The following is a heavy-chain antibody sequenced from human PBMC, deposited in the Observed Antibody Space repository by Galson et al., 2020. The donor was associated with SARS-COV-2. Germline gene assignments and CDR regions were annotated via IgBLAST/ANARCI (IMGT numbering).Heavy chain of an antibody. D-gene: IGHD1-26*01. Sequence: GESLKIFCAASGFTFSTYAMHWVRQAPGKGLEWVAVISFDGSNKFYADSVKGRFTISRDNSNYTLYLQMNSLRVEDTAVYYCATSGGGTYVGQFDYWGQGTLVTVSS. V-gene: IGHV3-30-3*01. CDR2: ISFDGSNK. J-gene: IGHJ4*02. CDR1: GFTFSTYA. CDR3: ATSGGGTYVGQFDY.